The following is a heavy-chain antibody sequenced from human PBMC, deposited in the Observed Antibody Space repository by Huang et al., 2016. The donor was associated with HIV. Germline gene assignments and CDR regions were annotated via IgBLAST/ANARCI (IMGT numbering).Heavy chain of an antibody. Sequence: QVQLQQWGAGLLKPSGVLSLKCAVYGGSLSDYYWTWIRQSPGKGLGWIGEVNHRGLSTYNPSLRSRVTMSVDMSKNQFSLNLTSLTVADTAVYYCARPRMTATSSDSTWSFFDSWGQGTLVIVSS. J-gene: IGHJ4*02. CDR3: ARPRMTATSSDSTWSFFDS. D-gene: IGHD2-21*02. V-gene: IGHV4-34*02. CDR2: VNHRGLS. CDR1: GGSLSDYY.